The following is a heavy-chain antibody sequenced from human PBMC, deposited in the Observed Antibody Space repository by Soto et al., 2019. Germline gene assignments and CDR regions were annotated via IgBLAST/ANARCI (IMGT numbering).Heavy chain of an antibody. D-gene: IGHD3-10*02. V-gene: IGHV3-21*01. Sequence: GKGLEWVSSISSSSSYIYYADSVKGRFTISRDNAKNSLYLQMNGLRAEDKAVYYCFFIQAEDGIRDVRSVSAFLLNRSSDL. CDR3: FFIQAEDGIRDVRSVSAFLLNRSSDL. CDR2: ISSSSSYI. J-gene: IGHJ2*01.